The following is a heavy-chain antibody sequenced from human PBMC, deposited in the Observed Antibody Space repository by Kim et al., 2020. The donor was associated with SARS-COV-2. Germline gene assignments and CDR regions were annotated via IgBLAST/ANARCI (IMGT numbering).Heavy chain of an antibody. J-gene: IGHJ4*02. CDR3: ARDGFGIVGATGQGGDY. V-gene: IGHV3-7*01. CDR1: GFTFSSYW. Sequence: GGSLRLSCAASGFTFSSYWMSWVRQAPGKGLEWVANIKQDGSEKYYVDSVKGRFTISRDNAKNSLYLQMNSLRAEDTAVYYCARDGFGIVGATGQGGDYWGQGTLVTVSS. D-gene: IGHD1-26*01. CDR2: IKQDGSEK.